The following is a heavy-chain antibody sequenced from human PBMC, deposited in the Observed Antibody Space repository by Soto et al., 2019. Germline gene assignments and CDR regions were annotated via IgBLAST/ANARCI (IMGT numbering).Heavy chain of an antibody. J-gene: IGHJ4*02. CDR2: ISSSTSHT. V-gene: IGHV3-11*05. D-gene: IGHD6-13*01. CDR3: ARGRGAAADYFDF. Sequence: QVQLVESGGGLVKPGGSLRLSCAVSGFTFSDYYMTWIRQAPGKGLEWVSYISSSTSHTNYADSVKGRFTISRDNAKNSLLLQMIRLRAEDTAVYYCARGRGAAADYFDFWGQGTLVTVSS. CDR1: GFTFSDYY.